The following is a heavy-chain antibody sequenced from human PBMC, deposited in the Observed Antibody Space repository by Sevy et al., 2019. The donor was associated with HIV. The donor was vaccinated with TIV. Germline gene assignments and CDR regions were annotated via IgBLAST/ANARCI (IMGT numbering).Heavy chain of an antibody. Sequence: GGSLRLSCAASGFTFNRYSMHWVRQAPGKGLEWVATISFDATNKHYPDSVKVQFTISRDNFQNSLFLQMDSLRPEDTAVYYCALERLSSDVAEYFQNWGQGTLVTVSS. V-gene: IGHV3-30-3*01. D-gene: IGHD1-1*01. CDR3: ALERLSSDVAEYFQN. CDR2: ISFDATNK. J-gene: IGHJ1*01. CDR1: GFTFNRYS.